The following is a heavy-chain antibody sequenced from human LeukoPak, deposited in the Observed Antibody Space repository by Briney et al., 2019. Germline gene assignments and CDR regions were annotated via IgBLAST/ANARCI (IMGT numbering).Heavy chain of an antibody. CDR2: ISGSGGST. V-gene: IGHV3-23*01. D-gene: IGHD3-3*01. J-gene: IGHJ4*02. CDR1: GFTFSSYA. Sequence: GGSLRLSCAASGFTFSSYAMSWVRQAPGKGLEWVSAISGSGGSTYYADSVRGRLTVSRDNFKNTVYLQMNSLRAEDTGMYYCASERNDDFWSGFFSFDNWGQGTLVTVSS. CDR3: ASERNDDFWSGFFSFDN.